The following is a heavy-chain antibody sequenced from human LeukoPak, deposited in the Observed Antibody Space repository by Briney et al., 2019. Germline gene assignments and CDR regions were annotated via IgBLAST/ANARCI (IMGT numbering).Heavy chain of an antibody. J-gene: IGHJ4*02. V-gene: IGHV3-21*01. CDR1: GFTFSSYS. D-gene: IGHD3-22*01. CDR3: ARAPSYDPYFDY. Sequence: GGSLRLSCAASGFTFSSYSMNWVRQAPGKGLEWVSSISSSSSYIYYADSVKGRFTISRDNAKNSLYLQMNSLRAEDTAVYYCARAPSYDPYFDYWGQGTLVTVSS. CDR2: ISSSSSYI.